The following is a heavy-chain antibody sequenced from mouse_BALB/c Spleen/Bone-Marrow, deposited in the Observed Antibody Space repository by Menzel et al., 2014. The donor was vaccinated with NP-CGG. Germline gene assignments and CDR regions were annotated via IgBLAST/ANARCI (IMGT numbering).Heavy chain of an antibody. Sequence: QVQLQQSRPELVKPGASVKMSCKASGYTFTDYVISWVKQRTGQGLEWIGEIYPGSGSTYYNEKFKGKATLTADKSSNTAYMQLSSLTSEDSAVYFCARYYDYDWYFDVWGAGTTVTVSS. CDR2: IYPGSGST. CDR3: ARYYDYDWYFDV. D-gene: IGHD2-4*01. CDR1: GYTFTDYV. J-gene: IGHJ1*01. V-gene: IGHV1-81*01.